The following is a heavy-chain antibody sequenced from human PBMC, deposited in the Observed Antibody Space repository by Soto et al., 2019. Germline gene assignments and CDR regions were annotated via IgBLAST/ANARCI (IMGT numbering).Heavy chain of an antibody. J-gene: IGHJ3*02. Sequence: QVQLQESGPGLVKPSQTLSLTCTVSGGSISSGGYYWSWIRQHPGKGLERIGYIYYSGSTYYNPSLKSLVTISVDTSKNQFSLKLSSVTAADTAVYYCARYDNSGSHRFDIWGQGTMVTVSS. CDR1: GGSISSGGYY. D-gene: IGHD3-22*01. CDR2: IYYSGST. CDR3: ARYDNSGSHRFDI. V-gene: IGHV4-31*01.